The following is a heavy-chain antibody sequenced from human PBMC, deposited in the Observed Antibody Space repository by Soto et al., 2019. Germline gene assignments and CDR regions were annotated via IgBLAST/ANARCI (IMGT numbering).Heavy chain of an antibody. CDR2: ISSSGSTI. D-gene: IGHD3-16*02. J-gene: IGHJ4*02. Sequence: GVSLRVSCAASGFTFSDYYMSWIRQAPGKGLEWVSYISSSGSTIYYADSMKGRFTISRDNAKNSLYLQMNSLRAEDTAVYYCARGPYNYVWGSDPPHFDYWGQGTLVTVSS. CDR1: GFTFSDYY. CDR3: ARGPYNYVWGSDPPHFDY. V-gene: IGHV3-11*01.